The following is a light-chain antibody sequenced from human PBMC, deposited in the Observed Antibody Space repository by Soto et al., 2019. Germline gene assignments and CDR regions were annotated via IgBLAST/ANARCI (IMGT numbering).Light chain of an antibody. Sequence: EIVMTQSPATLSVSPGETATLSCRASQSVSTNLAWYQQKPGQAPRLLIYAASTRASCVPARFTGSGSGTEFTLTISSLQSEDFAVYSCHQYNNWPPIFTFGPGTKVDLK. CDR1: QSVSTN. J-gene: IGKJ3*01. CDR3: HQYNNWPPIFT. CDR2: AAS. V-gene: IGKV3-15*01.